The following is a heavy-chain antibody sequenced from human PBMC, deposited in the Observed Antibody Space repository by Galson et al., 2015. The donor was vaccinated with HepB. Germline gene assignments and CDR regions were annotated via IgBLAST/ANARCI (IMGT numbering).Heavy chain of an antibody. CDR2: IYYSGST. D-gene: IGHD3-16*01. CDR1: GGSISSSSYY. Sequence: SETLSLTCTVSGGSISSSSYYWGWIRQPPGKGLEWIGNIYYSGSTYYNPSLKSRVTISVDTSKNQFSLKLSSVTAADTAVYYCARTLPRRPYVAFDPWGQGTLVTVSS. J-gene: IGHJ5*02. CDR3: ARTLPRRPYVAFDP. V-gene: IGHV4-39*01.